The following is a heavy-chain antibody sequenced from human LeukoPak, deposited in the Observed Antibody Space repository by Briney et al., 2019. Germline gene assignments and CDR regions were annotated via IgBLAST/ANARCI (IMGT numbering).Heavy chain of an antibody. CDR3: ARGGSYLSAFDI. Sequence: GGSLRLSCAASGFTVSSNYMSWVRQAPGKGLEWVSIIYSGGSTFYADSVKGRFTISRDNSKNTLYLQMNSLRAEDTAVYYCARGGSYLSAFDIWGQGTLVTVSS. V-gene: IGHV3-53*01. CDR2: IYSGGST. CDR1: GFTVSSNY. J-gene: IGHJ4*02. D-gene: IGHD1-26*01.